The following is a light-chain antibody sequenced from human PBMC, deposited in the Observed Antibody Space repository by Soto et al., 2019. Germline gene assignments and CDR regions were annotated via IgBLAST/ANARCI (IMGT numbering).Light chain of an antibody. J-gene: IGKJ4*01. V-gene: IGKV1-33*01. CDR3: ELYDKLPPHT. CDR1: HNINNY. CDR2: DAS. Sequence: DIQMNQSPSSLSASVGDRVTITCQASHNINNYLNWYQQKPGRAPKLLIYDASNLETGVPSRFSGSGSGTDFTFTISSLHPQHSALYICELYDKLPPHTIGRGIKVEIK.